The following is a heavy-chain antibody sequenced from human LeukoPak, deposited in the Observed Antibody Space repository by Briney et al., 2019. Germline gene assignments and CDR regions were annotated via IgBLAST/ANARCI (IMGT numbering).Heavy chain of an antibody. D-gene: IGHD3-22*01. V-gene: IGHV3-7*01. CDR3: ARDLSGSGYRLFSSDNYYFDY. CDR2: IKQDGSEK. CDR1: GFTFSSYW. Sequence: GGSLRLSCAASGFTFSSYWMSWVRQAPGKGLEWVANIKQDGSEKYYVDSVKGRFTTPRDNAKNSLYLQMNSLRAEDTAVYYCARDLSGSGYRLFSSDNYYFDYWGQGTLVTVSS. J-gene: IGHJ4*02.